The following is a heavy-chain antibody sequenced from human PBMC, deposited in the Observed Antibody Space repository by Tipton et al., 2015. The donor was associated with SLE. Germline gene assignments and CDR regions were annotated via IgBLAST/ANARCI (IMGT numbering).Heavy chain of an antibody. D-gene: IGHD6-13*01. CDR2: IYYSGST. CDR1: GGSISSSSYY. CDR3: ARYSSTWFGTFDI. V-gene: IGHV4-39*01. Sequence: GLVKPSETLSLTCTVSGGSISSSSYYWGWIRQPPGKGLEWIGSIYYSGSTYYNPSLKSRVTISVDTSKNQFSLKLSSVTAADTAVYYCARYSSTWFGTFDIWGQGTMVTVSS. J-gene: IGHJ3*02.